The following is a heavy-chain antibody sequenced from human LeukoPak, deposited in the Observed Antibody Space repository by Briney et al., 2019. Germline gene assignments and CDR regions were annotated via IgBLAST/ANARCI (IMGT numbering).Heavy chain of an antibody. V-gene: IGHV3-23*01. J-gene: IGHJ6*02. Sequence: GGSLRLSCAASGFTFSSYAMSWVRQAPGKGLEWVSAISGSGGSTYYADSVKGRFTISRDNSKNTLYLQMNSLRAEDTAVYYCAKDLNLNSGWYRYYYYGMDVWGQGTTVTVSS. CDR3: AKDLNLNSGWYRYYYYGMDV. D-gene: IGHD6-19*01. CDR1: GFTFSSYA. CDR2: ISGSGGST.